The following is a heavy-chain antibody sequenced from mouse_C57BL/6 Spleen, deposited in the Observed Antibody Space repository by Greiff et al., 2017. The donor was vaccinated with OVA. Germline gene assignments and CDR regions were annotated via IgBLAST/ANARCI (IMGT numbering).Heavy chain of an antibody. Sequence: EVMLVESGGGLVKPGGSLKLSCAASGFTFSDYGMHWVRQAPEKGLEWVAYISSGSSTIYYADTVKGRFTISRDNAKNTLFLQMTSLRSEHTAMYYGARAYSGNAMEDWGKGTTVTVAS. CDR1: GFTFSDYG. CDR3: ARAYSGNAMED. V-gene: IGHV5-17*01. J-gene: IGHJ4*01. D-gene: IGHD2-12*01. CDR2: ISSGSSTI.